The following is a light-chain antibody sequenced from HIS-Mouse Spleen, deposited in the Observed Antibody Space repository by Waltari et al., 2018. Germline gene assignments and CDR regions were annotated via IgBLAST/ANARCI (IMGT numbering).Light chain of an antibody. CDR2: KAS. V-gene: IGKV1-5*03. J-gene: IGKJ2*01. CDR1: QSISSW. Sequence: DIQMTQSPSTLSASVGDRVTITCRASQSISSWWAWYQQKPGKAPKLLIYKASSLESGVPSRFSGSGSGTEFTLTISSLQPDDFATYYCQQYNSYSPGYTFVQGTKLEIK. CDR3: QQYNSYSPGYT.